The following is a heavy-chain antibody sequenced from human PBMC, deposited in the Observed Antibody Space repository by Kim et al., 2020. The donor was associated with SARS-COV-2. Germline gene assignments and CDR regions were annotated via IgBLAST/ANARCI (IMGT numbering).Heavy chain of an antibody. D-gene: IGHD5-18*01. CDR2: ISYDGSNK. V-gene: IGHV3-30*18. CDR1: GFTFSSYG. J-gene: IGHJ4*02. Sequence: GGSLRLSCAASGFTFSSYGMHWVRQAPGKGLEWVAVISYDGSNKYYADSVKGRFTISRDNSKNTLYLQMNSLRGEDTAVYYCAKAQWIQLWLGFDYWGQGTLVTVS. CDR3: AKAQWIQLWLGFDY.